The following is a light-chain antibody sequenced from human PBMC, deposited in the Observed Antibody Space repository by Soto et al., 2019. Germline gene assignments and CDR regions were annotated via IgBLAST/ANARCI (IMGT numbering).Light chain of an antibody. CDR3: QQYDISPWT. CDR1: QSVSGY. J-gene: IGKJ1*01. Sequence: EIVLTQSPATLSLSPGETATLSCRASQSVSGYIGWYQQKPGQAPRLLIYGASNRATGIPDRFSGSGSGTDFTLSIIRLEPEDFAVYYCQQYDISPWTFGQGTKVDIK. CDR2: GAS. V-gene: IGKV3-20*01.